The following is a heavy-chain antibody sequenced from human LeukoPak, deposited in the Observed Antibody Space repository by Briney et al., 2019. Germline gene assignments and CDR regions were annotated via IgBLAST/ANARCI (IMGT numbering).Heavy chain of an antibody. J-gene: IGHJ4*02. V-gene: IGHV3-74*01. D-gene: IGHD5-18*01. Sequence: PGGSLRLSCAASGFTFSNYWMHWVRQVPGKGLVWVSRINSDGSRTTYADSVKGRFTISRDNAKNSLYLQMNSLRAEDTAVYYCARFRTAMQLWKGYYFDYWGQGTLVTVSS. CDR1: GFTFSNYW. CDR3: ARFRTAMQLWKGYYFDY. CDR2: INSDGSRT.